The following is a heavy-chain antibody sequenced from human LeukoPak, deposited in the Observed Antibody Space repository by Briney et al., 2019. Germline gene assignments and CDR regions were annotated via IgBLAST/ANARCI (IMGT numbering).Heavy chain of an antibody. CDR3: ARGEWELLTGGAFDI. Sequence: SETLSLTCTVSGGSISSSSYYWGWIRQPPGKGLEWIGSIYYSGSTHYNPSLKSRVTISVDTSKNQFSLKLSSVTAADTAVYYCARGEWELLTGGAFDIWGQGTMVTVSS. CDR1: GGSISSSSYY. D-gene: IGHD1-26*01. V-gene: IGHV4-39*07. J-gene: IGHJ3*02. CDR2: IYYSGST.